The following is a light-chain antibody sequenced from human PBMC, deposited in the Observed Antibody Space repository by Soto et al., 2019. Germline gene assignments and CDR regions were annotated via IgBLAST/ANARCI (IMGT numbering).Light chain of an antibody. CDR2: LNSDGSH. J-gene: IGLJ2*01. Sequence: QLVLTQSPSASASLGASVKLTCTLSRGHSTYSIAWHQQQPEKGPRYLMKLNSDGSHNKGDGIPDRFSGSSSGAERYLTISSLQSEDEADYYCQTWGTGIVIFGGGTQLTVL. CDR1: RGHSTYS. V-gene: IGLV4-69*01. CDR3: QTWGTGIVI.